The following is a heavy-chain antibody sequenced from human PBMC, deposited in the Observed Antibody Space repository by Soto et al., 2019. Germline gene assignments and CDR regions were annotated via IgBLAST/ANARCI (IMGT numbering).Heavy chain of an antibody. V-gene: IGHV3-53*01. CDR3: ARNGWGMATVGM. Sequence: ESGGGLVQPGGSLRLSCAASGFTVSNNYMIWFRLPPGKGLEWVSLIYSGGTTYYADSVKGRFTISRDNSKNTLYLQMNSLRVEDTDVYYCARNGWGMATVGMWGPGTLVTVSS. J-gene: IGHJ4*02. CDR2: IYSGGTT. CDR1: GFTVSNNY. D-gene: IGHD4-4*01.